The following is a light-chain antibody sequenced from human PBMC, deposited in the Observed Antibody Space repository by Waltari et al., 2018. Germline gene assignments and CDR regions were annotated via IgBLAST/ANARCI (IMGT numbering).Light chain of an antibody. CDR2: DAS. Sequence: EIVLTQSPATLSLSPGERVTLSCRASQSVSSYLAWYQQKPGQAPRLLIYDASNRATGIPARFRGSGSGTDFTLTISSLEPEDFAVYYCQQRSNWPPATFGPGTKVDIK. CDR1: QSVSSY. CDR3: QQRSNWPPAT. V-gene: IGKV3-11*01. J-gene: IGKJ3*01.